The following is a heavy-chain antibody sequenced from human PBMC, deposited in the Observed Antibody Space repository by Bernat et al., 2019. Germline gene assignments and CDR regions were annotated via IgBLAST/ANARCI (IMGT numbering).Heavy chain of an antibody. D-gene: IGHD3-16*02. V-gene: IGHV3-48*03. J-gene: IGHJ4*02. CDR1: GFTFSSYE. CDR2: ISSSGSTI. CDR3: ARGWAGGIWGSYRYFDY. Sequence: EVQLVESGGGLVQPGGSLRLSCAASGFTFSSYEMNWVRQAPGKGLEWVSYISSSGSTIYYADSVKGRFTISRDNAKNSLYLQMNSLRAEDTAVYYCARGWAGGIWGSYRYFDYWGQGTLVTVSS.